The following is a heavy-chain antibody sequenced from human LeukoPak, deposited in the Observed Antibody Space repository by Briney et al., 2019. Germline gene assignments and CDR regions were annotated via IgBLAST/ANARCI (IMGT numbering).Heavy chain of an antibody. CDR2: ISWDSDNI. CDR1: GFTFHDYA. J-gene: IGHJ4*01. Sequence: PGGSLRLSCAASGFTFHDYAMHWVRQAPGKGLEWVSGISWDSDNIAYADSVKGRFTISRDDAKHSLYLQMNSLKADDMAFYYCAKDRAGSLFGDYGGAFDYWGQKTLVTVSS. V-gene: IGHV3-9*03. CDR3: AKDRAGSLFGDYGGAFDY. D-gene: IGHD4-17*01.